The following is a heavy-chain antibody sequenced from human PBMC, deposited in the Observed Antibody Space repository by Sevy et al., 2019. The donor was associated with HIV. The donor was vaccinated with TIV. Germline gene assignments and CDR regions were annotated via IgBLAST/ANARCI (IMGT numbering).Heavy chain of an antibody. CDR2: ISSSGSTI. CDR1: GFTFSDYY. Sequence: GGSLRLSCAASGFTFSDYYMSWIRQAPGKGLEWVSYISSSGSTIYYADSVKGRFTISRDNAKNSLYLQRNSLRAEDTAVYYCARDITMVRGVITDYYYGMDVWGQGTTVTVSS. D-gene: IGHD3-10*01. V-gene: IGHV3-11*01. CDR3: ARDITMVRGVITDYYYGMDV. J-gene: IGHJ6*02.